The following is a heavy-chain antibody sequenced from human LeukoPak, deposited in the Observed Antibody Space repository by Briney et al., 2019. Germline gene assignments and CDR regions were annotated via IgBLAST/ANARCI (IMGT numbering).Heavy chain of an antibody. CDR1: GGSFSGYY. CDR2: ISSSGSTI. Sequence: LSLTCAVYGGSFSGYYWSWIRQAPGKGLEWVSYISSSGSTIYYADSVKGRFTISRDNAKNSLYLQMNSLRAEDTAVYYCARFPMMIDYWGQGTLVTVSS. CDR3: ARFPMMIDY. J-gene: IGHJ4*02. D-gene: IGHD3-16*01. V-gene: IGHV3-11*01.